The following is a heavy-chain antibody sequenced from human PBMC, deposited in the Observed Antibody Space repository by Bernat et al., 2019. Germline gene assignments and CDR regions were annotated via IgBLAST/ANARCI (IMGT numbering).Heavy chain of an antibody. CDR1: GFTFSSYG. Sequence: QVQLVESGGGVVQPGWSLRLSCAASGFTFSSYGMHWVRQAPGKGLEWVAVISYDGSNKYYADSVKGRFTISRDNSKNTLYLQMNSLRAEDTAVYYCAKDLAWTYYYDSSGYHSLDYWGQGTLVTVSS. J-gene: IGHJ4*02. CDR2: ISYDGSNK. V-gene: IGHV3-30*18. CDR3: AKDLAWTYYYDSSGYHSLDY. D-gene: IGHD3-22*01.